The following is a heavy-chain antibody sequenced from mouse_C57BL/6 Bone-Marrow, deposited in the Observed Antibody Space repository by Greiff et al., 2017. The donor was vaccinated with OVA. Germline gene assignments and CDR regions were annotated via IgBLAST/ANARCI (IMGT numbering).Heavy chain of an antibody. V-gene: IGHV1-15*01. CDR1: GYTFTDYE. Sequence: QVQLQQSGAELVRPGASVTLSCKASGYTFTDYEMHWVKQTPVHGLEWIGAIDPETGGTAYNQKFKGKAILTADKSSSTAYMELRSLTSEDSAVYYCTRGRCPPFAYWGQGTLVTVSA. CDR2: IDPETGGT. CDR3: TRGRCPPFAY. J-gene: IGHJ3*01.